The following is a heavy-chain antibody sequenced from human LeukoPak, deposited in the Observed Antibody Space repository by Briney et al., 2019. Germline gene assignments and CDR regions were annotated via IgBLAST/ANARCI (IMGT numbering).Heavy chain of an antibody. V-gene: IGHV3-11*06. D-gene: IGHD1-1*01. CDR3: ARDHNYAFDN. CDR2: IGIDSGNT. J-gene: IGHJ4*02. CDR1: GLTFSNHD. Sequence: GGSLRLSCVVSGLTFSNHDLSWVRQAPGKGLEWISYIGIDSGNTKYADSVRGRFTISADKAKNSLYLQMNSLRVEDTAVYYCARDHNYAFDNWGQGTLVSVAS.